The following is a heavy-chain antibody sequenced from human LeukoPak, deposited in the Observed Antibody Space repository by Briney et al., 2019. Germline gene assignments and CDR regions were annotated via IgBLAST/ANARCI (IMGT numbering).Heavy chain of an antibody. J-gene: IGHJ4*02. V-gene: IGHV3-23*01. CDR1: GFTFSSYA. Sequence: GGSLRLSCAASGFTFSSYAMSWVRQAPGKGLEWVSAISGSGGSTYYADSVKGRFTISRDNSKNTLYLQMNSLRAEDTAVCYCAKIEGYDSSGYYYVGPYFDYWGQGTLVTVSS. CDR2: ISGSGGST. D-gene: IGHD3-22*01. CDR3: AKIEGYDSSGYYYVGPYFDY.